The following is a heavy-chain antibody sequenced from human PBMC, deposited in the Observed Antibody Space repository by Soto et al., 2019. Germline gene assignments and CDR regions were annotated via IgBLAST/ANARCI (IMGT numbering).Heavy chain of an antibody. V-gene: IGHV1-69*13. CDR2: IIPIFGTA. Sequence: SVKVSCKASGGTFSSYSISWVRQAPGQGLEWMGGIIPIFGTANYAQKFQGRVTITADESTSTAYMELSSLRSEDTAVYYCARDQDYARAFDIWGQGTMVTVSS. J-gene: IGHJ3*02. CDR1: GGTFSSYS. D-gene: IGHD4-17*01. CDR3: ARDQDYARAFDI.